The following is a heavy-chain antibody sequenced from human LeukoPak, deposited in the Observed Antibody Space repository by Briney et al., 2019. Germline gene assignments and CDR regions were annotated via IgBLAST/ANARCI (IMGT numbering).Heavy chain of an antibody. CDR1: GFTFSSNA. V-gene: IGHV3-23*01. CDR2: ISGSGGST. CDR3: AKRGSGWYDFDY. D-gene: IGHD6-19*01. Sequence: AGSLRLSCAASGFTFSSNAMSWVRQAPGKGLEWVSAISGSGGSTNYADSVRGRFTISRDNSKNTLYLQMNSLRAEDTAVYYCAKRGSGWYDFDYWGQGTLVTVSS. J-gene: IGHJ4*02.